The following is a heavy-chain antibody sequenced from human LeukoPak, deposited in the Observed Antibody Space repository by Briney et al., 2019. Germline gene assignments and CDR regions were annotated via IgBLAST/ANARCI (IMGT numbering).Heavy chain of an antibody. V-gene: IGHV4-30-4*01. D-gene: IGHD3-22*01. CDR1: GGSVSSSNW. CDR2: IYYSGSS. CDR3: ARDLRDYGSTGYSLGY. Sequence: PSRTLSLTCAVSGGSVSSSNWWTWIRQSPGKGLEWIGYIYYSGSSYYNPSLKSRVTISVDTSKNQFSLKLSSVTAADTAVYYCARDLRDYGSTGYSLGYWGQGTLVTVSS. J-gene: IGHJ4*02.